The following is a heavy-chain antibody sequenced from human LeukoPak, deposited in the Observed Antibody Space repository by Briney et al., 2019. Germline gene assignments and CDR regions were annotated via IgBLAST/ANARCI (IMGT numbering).Heavy chain of an antibody. Sequence: GGSLRLSCAASGFTFSDYYMSWIRQAPGKGLEWVSYISNSGSTIYYEDSVKGRFTISRDNTKNSLYLQMNSLRAEDTAVYYCAKSIAATLWYWGQGTLVTVSS. CDR2: ISNSGSTI. CDR3: AKSIAATLWY. J-gene: IGHJ4*02. CDR1: GFTFSDYY. D-gene: IGHD6-6*01. V-gene: IGHV3-11*01.